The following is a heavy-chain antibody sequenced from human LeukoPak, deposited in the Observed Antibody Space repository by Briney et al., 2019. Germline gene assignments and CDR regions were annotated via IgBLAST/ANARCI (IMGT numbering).Heavy chain of an antibody. CDR3: ATERPGIAAAGTLLWFDP. Sequence: EWFYPEDGETIYAQKFQGRVTMTEDTSTNTAYMELSSLRSEDTAVYYCATERPGIAAAGTLLWFDPWGQVTLVTVSS. V-gene: IGHV1-24*01. D-gene: IGHD6-13*01. J-gene: IGHJ5*02. CDR2: FYPEDGET.